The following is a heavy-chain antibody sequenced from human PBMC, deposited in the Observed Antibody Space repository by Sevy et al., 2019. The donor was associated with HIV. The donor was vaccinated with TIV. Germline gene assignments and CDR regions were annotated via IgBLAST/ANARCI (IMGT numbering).Heavy chain of an antibody. Sequence: ASVKVSCKASGYSFTTYRITWLRQAPGQGLAWMGWISPHNGDTNYVQNLQGRVTMITDTSTSTAYMELRSLRSDDTAVYYCARAYCSGGSCYSLAYWGQGTRVTVSS. D-gene: IGHD2-15*01. CDR3: ARAYCSGGSCYSLAY. J-gene: IGHJ4*02. V-gene: IGHV1-18*01. CDR2: ISPHNGDT. CDR1: GYSFTTYR.